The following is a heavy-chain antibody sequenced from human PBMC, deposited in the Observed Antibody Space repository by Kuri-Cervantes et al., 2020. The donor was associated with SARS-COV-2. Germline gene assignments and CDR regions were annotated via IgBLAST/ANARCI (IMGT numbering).Heavy chain of an antibody. V-gene: IGHV3-23*01. J-gene: IGHJ3*02. CDR1: GFTFSSYA. CDR2: ISGSGGST. Sequence: GGSLRLSCAASGFTFSSYAMSWVRQAPGKGLEWVSAISGSGGSTYYADSVKGRFTISRDNSKNTLYLQMNSLRAEDTAVYYCAKDRGYSYGQPDAFDIWGQGTMVTVSS. D-gene: IGHD5-18*01. CDR3: AKDRGYSYGQPDAFDI.